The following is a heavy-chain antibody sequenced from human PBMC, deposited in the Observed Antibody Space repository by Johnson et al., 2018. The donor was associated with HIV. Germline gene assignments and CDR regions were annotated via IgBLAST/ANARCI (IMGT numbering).Heavy chain of an antibody. D-gene: IGHD1-7*01. J-gene: IGHJ3*02. CDR3: TTGTRTYTLDAFDI. CDR1: GFTFSSYG. V-gene: IGHV3-30*19. CDR2: ISYDGSNK. Sequence: QMLLVESGGGVVQPGGSLRLSCAASGFTFSSYGMHWVRQAPGKGLEWVAVISYDGSNKYYADSVKGRFTISRDNSKNTLYLQMNTLRAEDTAVYYCTTGTRTYTLDAFDIWGQGTMVTVSS.